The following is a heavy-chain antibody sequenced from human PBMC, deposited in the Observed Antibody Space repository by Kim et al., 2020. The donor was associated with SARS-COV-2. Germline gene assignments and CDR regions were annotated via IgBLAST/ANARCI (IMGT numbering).Heavy chain of an antibody. J-gene: IGHJ4*02. V-gene: IGHV1-24*01. CDR3: ATVTMVRGELGPFYYFDY. D-gene: IGHD3-10*01. CDR1: GYTLTELS. Sequence: ASVKVSCKVSGYTLTELSMHWVRQAPGKGLEWMGGFDPEDGETIYAQKFQGRVTMTEDTSTDTAYMELSSLRSEDTAVYYCATVTMVRGELGPFYYFDYWGQGTLVTVSS. CDR2: FDPEDGET.